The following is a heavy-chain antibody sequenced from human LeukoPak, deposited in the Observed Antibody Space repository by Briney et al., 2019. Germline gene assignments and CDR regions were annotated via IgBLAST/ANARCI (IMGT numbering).Heavy chain of an antibody. V-gene: IGHV5-51*01. CDR2: IYPGDSDT. CDR3: ARPGSSGSPTDAFDI. J-gene: IGHJ3*02. Sequence: GESLKISCKGSGYSFTSYWIGWVRQMPGKGLEWMGIIYPGDSDTRYSPSFQGQVTISADKSISTAYLQWSSLKASDTAMYYCARPGSSGSPTDAFDIWGQGTMVTVSS. CDR1: GYSFTSYW. D-gene: IGHD1-26*01.